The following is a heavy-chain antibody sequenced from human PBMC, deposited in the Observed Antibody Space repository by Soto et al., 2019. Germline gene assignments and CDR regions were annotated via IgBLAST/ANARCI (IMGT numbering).Heavy chain of an antibody. D-gene: IGHD3-16*01. CDR2: INPNSGAT. CDR3: ATLGAGAFDN. J-gene: IGHJ4*02. CDR1: GYTFTDFY. Sequence: ASVKVSCKASGYTFTDFYMHWVRQAPGQGLEGMGWINPNSGATNYAQKFQGRVTMTRVTSIRTAYMELSRLRTDDTAVYYCATLGAGAFDNWGQGSQVTVSS. V-gene: IGHV1-2*02.